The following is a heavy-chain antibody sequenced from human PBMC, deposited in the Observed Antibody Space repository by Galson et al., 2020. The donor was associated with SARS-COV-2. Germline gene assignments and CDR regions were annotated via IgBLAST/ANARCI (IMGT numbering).Heavy chain of an antibody. CDR2: IDWDGDK. Sequence: SGPTLVKPTQTLTLTCTFSGFSLSTSGMCVSWIRQPPGKALEWLARIDWDGDKHYNTSLKTRFTISKDTSQNRVVLTMTNMDPVDTATYYCARTWRTGTTSRTVDYWGPGTLVTVSS. J-gene: IGHJ4*02. CDR1: GFSLSTSGMC. V-gene: IGHV2-70*11. CDR3: ARTWRTGTTSRTVDY. D-gene: IGHD1-1*01.